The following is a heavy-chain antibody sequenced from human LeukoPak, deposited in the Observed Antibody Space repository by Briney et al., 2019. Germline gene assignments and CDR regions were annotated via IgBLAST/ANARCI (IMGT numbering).Heavy chain of an antibody. Sequence: SETLSLTRAVYGGSFSGYYWSWIRQPPGKGLEWIGEINHSGSTNYNPSLKSRVTISVDTSKDQFSLKLSSVTAADTAVYYCARGVVLGSAFDIWGQGTMVTVSS. CDR1: GGSFSGYY. CDR2: INHSGST. D-gene: IGHD2-15*01. V-gene: IGHV4-34*01. J-gene: IGHJ3*02. CDR3: ARGVVLGSAFDI.